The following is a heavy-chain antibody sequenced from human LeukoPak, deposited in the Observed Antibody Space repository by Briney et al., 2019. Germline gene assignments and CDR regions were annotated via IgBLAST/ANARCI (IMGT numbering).Heavy chain of an antibody. J-gene: IGHJ4*02. CDR1: GFTFSSYS. CDR2: ISSSSSTI. Sequence: GGSLRLSCAASGFTFSSYSMNWVRQAPGKGLEWVSYISSSSSTIYYADSVKGRFTISRDNAKNSLYLQMNSLRAEDTVVYYCAREGDGLDYWGQGTLVTVSS. CDR3: AREGDGLDY. D-gene: IGHD5-24*01. V-gene: IGHV3-48*01.